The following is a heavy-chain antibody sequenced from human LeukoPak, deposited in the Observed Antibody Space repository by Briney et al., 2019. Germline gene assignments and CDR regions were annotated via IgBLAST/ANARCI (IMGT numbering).Heavy chain of an antibody. D-gene: IGHD3-10*01. CDR1: GFHLQCLY. J-gene: IGHJ4*02. CDR3: ARVDSGNYFDY. V-gene: IGHV3-21*01. Sequence: GFLKLSCSTFGFHLQCLYITWVRQAPRKGAGGVSSISSSSSYIYYADSVKGRFSISRDNAKNSLYLQMNSLRAEDTAVYYCARVDSGNYFDYWGQGTLVTVSS. CDR2: ISSSSSYI.